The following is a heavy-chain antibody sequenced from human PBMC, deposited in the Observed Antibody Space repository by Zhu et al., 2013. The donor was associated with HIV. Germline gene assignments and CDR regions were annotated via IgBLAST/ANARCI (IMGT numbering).Heavy chain of an antibody. CDR2: INPSGGST. CDR3: ARGAVLRFLEWSLAFDI. CDR1: GYTFTSYY. J-gene: IGHJ3*02. V-gene: IGHV1-46*01. D-gene: IGHD3-3*01. Sequence: QVQLVQSGAEVKKPGASVKVSCKASGYTFTSYYMHWVRQAPGQGLEWMGIINPSGGSTSYAQKFQGRVTMTRDTSTSTVYMELSSLRSEDTAVYYCARGAVLRFLEWSLAFDIWGQGTMVTVSS.